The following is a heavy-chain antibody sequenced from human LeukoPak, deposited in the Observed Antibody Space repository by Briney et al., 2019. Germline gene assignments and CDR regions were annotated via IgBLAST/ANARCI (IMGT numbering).Heavy chain of an antibody. D-gene: IGHD2-15*01. CDR1: GGSFSGYY. CDR3: ARGLSRLPSGGY. Sequence: SETLSLTCAVYGGSFSGYYWNWIRQPPGKGLEWIGQINHSGSANYNPSLRSRVAISVDTSKNQFSLRLSSVTAADTAVYYCARGLSRLPSGGYWGQGTLVTVSS. CDR2: INHSGSA. V-gene: IGHV4-34*01. J-gene: IGHJ4*02.